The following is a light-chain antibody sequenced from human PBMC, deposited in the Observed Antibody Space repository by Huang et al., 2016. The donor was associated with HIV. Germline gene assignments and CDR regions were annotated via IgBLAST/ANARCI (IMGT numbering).Light chain of an antibody. CDR2: RAS. Sequence: PGERATLSCRASQSVNNNYLAWYQQKPGQAPRLLIYRASTRATGIPARFSGSGSGTDFTLTISRLEPDDFAVYYCQQFGSSPPYSFGQGTKLEIK. V-gene: IGKV3-20*01. CDR1: QSVNNNY. CDR3: QQFGSSPPYS. J-gene: IGKJ2*03.